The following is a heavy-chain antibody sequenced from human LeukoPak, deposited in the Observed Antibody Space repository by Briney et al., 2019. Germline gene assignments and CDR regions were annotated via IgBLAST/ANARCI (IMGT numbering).Heavy chain of an antibody. CDR3: AKVSGYYEYFDY. CDR1: GFTFSSYA. V-gene: IGHV3-23*01. D-gene: IGHD3-22*01. Sequence: GGSLRLSCAASGFTFSSYAMSWVRKAPGKGLEWVSAISGSGGSTYYADSVKGRFTISRDNSKNTLYLQMNSLRAEDTAVYYCAKVSGYYEYFDYWGQGTLVTVSS. J-gene: IGHJ4*02. CDR2: ISGSGGST.